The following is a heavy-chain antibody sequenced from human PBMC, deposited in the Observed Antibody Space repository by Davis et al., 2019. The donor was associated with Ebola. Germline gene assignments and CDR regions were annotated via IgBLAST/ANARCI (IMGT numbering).Heavy chain of an antibody. CDR3: SRGGAVKFDY. Sequence: GGSLRLSCAASGFTFSDHCMDWVRQAPGKGLEWVGRTRNKGDSYITEYAASVEGRFTISRDNTKNSLYLQMNSLRDEDTALYYCSRGGAVKFDYWGQGTLVTVSS. V-gene: IGHV3-72*01. CDR1: GFTFSDHC. J-gene: IGHJ4*02. D-gene: IGHD4-17*01. CDR2: TRNKGDSYIT.